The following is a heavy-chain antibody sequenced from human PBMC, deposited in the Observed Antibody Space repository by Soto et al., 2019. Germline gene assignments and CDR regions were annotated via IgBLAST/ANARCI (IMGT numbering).Heavy chain of an antibody. Sequence: EVQLVQSGAEVKKPGEPLRISCKGFGYSFATYWISWVRQMPGKGLEWMGRIDPSDSYTKYSPSYQDHVIISADKSVSTAYLQWSSLQASDTAIYYCARRERSGWYGSDFWGQGTLVTVSS. D-gene: IGHD6-19*01. CDR1: GYSFATYW. CDR3: ARRERSGWYGSDF. CDR2: IDPSDSYT. V-gene: IGHV5-10-1*03. J-gene: IGHJ4*02.